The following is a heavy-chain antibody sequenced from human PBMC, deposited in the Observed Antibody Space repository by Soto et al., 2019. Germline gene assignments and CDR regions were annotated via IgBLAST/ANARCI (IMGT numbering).Heavy chain of an antibody. D-gene: IGHD5-12*01. CDR3: ARELTATIPHNWFDP. CDR2: IYYSGST. V-gene: IGHV4-31*03. Sequence: QVQLQESGPGLVKPSQTLSLTCTVSGGSISSGGYYWSWIRQHPGKGLEWIGYIYYSGSTYYNPSRKSRVTISVDTSKNQFSLKLSSVTAADTAVYYCARELTATIPHNWFDPWGQGTLVTVSS. J-gene: IGHJ5*02. CDR1: GGSISSGGYY.